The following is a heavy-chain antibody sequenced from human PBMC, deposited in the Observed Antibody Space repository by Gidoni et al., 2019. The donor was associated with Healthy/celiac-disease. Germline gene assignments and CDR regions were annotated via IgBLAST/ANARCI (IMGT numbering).Heavy chain of an antibody. CDR3: ARGAIVVATLYFDY. CDR1: GGSFSGYY. CDR2: INHSGST. V-gene: IGHV4-34*01. D-gene: IGHD2-21*02. Sequence: QVQLQQWGAGLLKPSETLSLPCAVHGGSFSGYYWSWTRQPPGKGLEWIGEINHSGSTNYNPSLKSRVTISVDTSKNQFSPKLSSVTAADTAVYYCARGAIVVATLYFDYWGQGTLVTVSS. J-gene: IGHJ4*02.